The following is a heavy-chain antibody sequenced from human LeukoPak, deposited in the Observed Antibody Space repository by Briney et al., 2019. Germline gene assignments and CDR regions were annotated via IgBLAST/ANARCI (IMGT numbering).Heavy chain of an antibody. CDR1: GYSFTSYG. CDR3: PRAPSGFTYGPGDH. V-gene: IGHV1-18*01. D-gene: IGHD5-18*01. Sequence: ASVKVSCKASGYSFTSYGITWVRQAPGQGLEWMGWISTYDGDANYAQQLQGRVTMTTDTSTITAYMELRSLRSDDTAVYYCPRAPSGFTYGPGDHWPQGPLVPVSS. J-gene: IGHJ4*02. CDR2: ISTYDGDA.